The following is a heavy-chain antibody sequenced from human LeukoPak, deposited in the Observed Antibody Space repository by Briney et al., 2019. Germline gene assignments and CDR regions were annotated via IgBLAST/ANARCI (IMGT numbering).Heavy chain of an antibody. J-gene: IGHJ4*02. Sequence: GGSLRLSCAASGITITSNHMSWVRQAPGKELEWVSVIYSGGSTYYADSVKGRFTISRDNSKNTLYLQMDSLRTEDTAVYFCAKLYNYGYINWGQGTLVTVSS. CDR2: IYSGGST. D-gene: IGHD5-18*01. CDR3: AKLYNYGYIN. CDR1: GITITSNH. V-gene: IGHV3-66*01.